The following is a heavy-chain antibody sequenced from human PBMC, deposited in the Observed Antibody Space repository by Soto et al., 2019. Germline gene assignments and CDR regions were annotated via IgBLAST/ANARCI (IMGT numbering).Heavy chain of an antibody. CDR3: ARGVGSGSYYNQYNWFDP. V-gene: IGHV1-18*01. CDR1: GYIFTNYG. J-gene: IGHJ5*02. D-gene: IGHD3-10*01. Sequence: GASVKVSCKASGYIFTNYGIRWVRQAPGQRLEWMGWINVYNGNTKYAQKVQGRVTMTTDTSTSTAYMELRSLRSDDTAVYYCARGVGSGSYYNQYNWFDPWGQGTLVTVSS. CDR2: INVYNGNT.